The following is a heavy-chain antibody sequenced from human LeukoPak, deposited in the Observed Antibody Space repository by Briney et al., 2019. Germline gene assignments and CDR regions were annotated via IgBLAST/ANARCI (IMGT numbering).Heavy chain of an antibody. D-gene: IGHD3-22*01. CDR2: ISGSGGST. CDR1: GFTFSSYA. Sequence: GGSLRLSCAASGFTFSSYAMSWVRQAPGKGLEWVSAISGSGGSTYYADSVKGRFTISRDNSKNTLYLQMNSLRAEDTAVYYCAKVSGDYYDSSGYYLEAFDIWDQGTMVTVSS. V-gene: IGHV3-23*01. CDR3: AKVSGDYYDSSGYYLEAFDI. J-gene: IGHJ3*02.